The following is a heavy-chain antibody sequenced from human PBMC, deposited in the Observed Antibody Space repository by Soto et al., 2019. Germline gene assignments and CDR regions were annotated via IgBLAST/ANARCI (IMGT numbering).Heavy chain of an antibody. CDR2: MNPDSGDT. J-gene: IGHJ4*02. D-gene: IGHD3-22*01. Sequence: QVQLVQSGAEVKKPGASVRVSCKASGYTFTSYDISWVRQATGQGLEWMGWMNPDSGDTGFAQRFQGRVTLTRNTSIRTAHMEMSSLRSEDTAVYYCASGRRDYYDSGDWVPSGYWGQGTLVTVSS. V-gene: IGHV1-8*01. CDR3: ASGRRDYYDSGDWVPSGY. CDR1: GYTFTSYD.